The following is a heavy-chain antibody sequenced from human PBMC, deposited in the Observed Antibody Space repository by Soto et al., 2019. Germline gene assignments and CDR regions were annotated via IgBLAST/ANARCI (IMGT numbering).Heavy chain of an antibody. V-gene: IGHV4-59*01. J-gene: IGHJ4*02. CDR2: IYYSGST. CDR1: GGSISSYY. CDR3: ARGLDHSGYSSGWSVYFDY. Sequence: SETLSLTCTVSGGSISSYYWSWIRQPPGKGLEWIGYIYYSGSTNYNPSLKSRVTISVDTSKNQFSLKLSSETAADTAVYYCARGLDHSGYSSGWSVYFDYWGQGTLVTVSS. D-gene: IGHD6-19*01.